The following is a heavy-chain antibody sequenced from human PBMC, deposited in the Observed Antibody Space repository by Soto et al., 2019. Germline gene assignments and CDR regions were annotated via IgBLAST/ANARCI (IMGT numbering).Heavy chain of an antibody. CDR3: ATYCFYSEVGYYCFMDV. J-gene: IGHJ6*02. Sequence: SVKVSCKASGGTFSSYVISWVRQAPGQGLEWMGGIIPIFHTTNYRQKFQDRVTITADESTSTAYMELRSLRSEDTAIYYCATYCFYSEVGYYCFMDVWRQGTPVTVS. CDR1: GGTFSSYV. CDR2: IIPIFHTT. V-gene: IGHV1-69*13. D-gene: IGHD2-21*01.